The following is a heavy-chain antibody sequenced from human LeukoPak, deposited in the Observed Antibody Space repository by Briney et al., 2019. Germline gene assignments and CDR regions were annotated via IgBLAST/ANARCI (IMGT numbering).Heavy chain of an antibody. J-gene: IGHJ4*02. V-gene: IGHV3-53*01. D-gene: IGHD6-19*01. Sequence: GGSLRLSCEASGFTVSRKYMRWVRQAPGKGLEWVSVIYSGGSTYYADSVKGRFTISRDNSKNTLYLQMNSLRAEDTAVYYCARDPGPGYSSGFDYWGQGTLVTVSS. CDR2: IYSGGST. CDR3: ARDPGPGYSSGFDY. CDR1: GFTVSRKY.